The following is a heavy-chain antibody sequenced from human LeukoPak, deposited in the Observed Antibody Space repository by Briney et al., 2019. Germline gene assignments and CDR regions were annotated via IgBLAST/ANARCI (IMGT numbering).Heavy chain of an antibody. Sequence: SETLCLSCRASVDLNNSSSYHWCCVRQPPGKGLEWIGSIFSGTTYYNPALKIGVTISLNSSKNQFSLNLNSVTAAHSAVFYCARHDARPRMSSHGGQGTLVTVSS. CDR2: IFSGTT. V-gene: IGHV4-39*01. CDR1: VDLNNSSSYH. D-gene: IGHD2-8*01. J-gene: IGHJ4*02. CDR3: ARHDARPRMSSH.